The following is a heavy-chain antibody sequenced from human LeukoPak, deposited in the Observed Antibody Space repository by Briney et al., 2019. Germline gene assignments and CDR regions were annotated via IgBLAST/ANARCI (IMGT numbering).Heavy chain of an antibody. J-gene: IGHJ4*02. CDR1: GGSISKSY. CDR3: ARGRTYLDYFDY. V-gene: IGHV4-59*01. CDR2: IYSSGST. D-gene: IGHD1-14*01. Sequence: SETLSPTCTVSGGSISKSYWNWVRQPPGKGLEGIGYIYSSGSTNYNPSLKSRVTISLDTSRTQSSLELTSATAADTAAYYCARGRTYLDYFDYWGQGTVVTVSS.